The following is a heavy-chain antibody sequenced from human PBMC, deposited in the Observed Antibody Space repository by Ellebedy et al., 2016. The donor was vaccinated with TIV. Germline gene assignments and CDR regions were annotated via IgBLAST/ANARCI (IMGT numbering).Heavy chain of an antibody. CDR2: INLNGGDT. CDR3: ARMYSGITEGYFDY. V-gene: IGHV1-2*02. J-gene: IGHJ4*02. Sequence: ASVKVSCKASGFTFTGYHMHWLRQARGQGLEWMGWINLNGGDTRYAQKFQGRVTVTRDTSISTAYMELSRLRSDDTAVYYCARMYSGITEGYFDYWGQGTLVTVSS. D-gene: IGHD1-26*01. CDR1: GFTFTGYH.